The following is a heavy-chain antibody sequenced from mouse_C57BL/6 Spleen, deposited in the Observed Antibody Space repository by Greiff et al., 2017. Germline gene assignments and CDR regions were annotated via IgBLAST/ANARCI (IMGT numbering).Heavy chain of an antibody. CDR3: TRDAYYSNYVGFDY. V-gene: IGHV5-9-1*02. CDR2: ISSGGDYI. J-gene: IGHJ2*01. CDR1: GFTFSSYA. Sequence: EVKVVESGEGLVKPGGSLKLSCAASGFTFSSYAMSWVRQTPEKRLEWVAYISSGGDYIYYADTVKGRFTISRDNARNTLYLQMSSLKSEDTAMYYCTRDAYYSNYVGFDYWGQGTTLTVSS. D-gene: IGHD2-5*01.